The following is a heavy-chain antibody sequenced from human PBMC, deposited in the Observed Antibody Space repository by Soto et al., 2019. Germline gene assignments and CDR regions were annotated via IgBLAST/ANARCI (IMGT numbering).Heavy chain of an antibody. D-gene: IGHD6-19*01. J-gene: IGHJ4*02. V-gene: IGHV3-23*01. Sequence: EVQLLASGGGLVQPGGSLRLSCAASGFTFNNFAMTWVRQAPGKGVEWVSAISASGGTTYYADSVRGRFTISRDNSKNTLYLQMNSLRAEDTAVYYCSSASPASDYWGQGTLVTVSS. CDR2: ISASGGTT. CDR1: GFTFNNFA. CDR3: SSASPASDY.